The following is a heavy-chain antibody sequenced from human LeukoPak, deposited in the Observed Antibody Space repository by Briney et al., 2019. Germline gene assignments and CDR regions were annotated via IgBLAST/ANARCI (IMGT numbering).Heavy chain of an antibody. CDR3: AREFRGYSYDYGPTFDY. CDR1: GYTFTSYG. CDR2: ISAYNGNT. D-gene: IGHD5-18*01. V-gene: IGHV1-18*01. Sequence: GASVKVSCKASGYTFTSYGISWVRQAPGQGLEWMGWISAYNGNTNYAQKLQGRVTMTTDTSTSTAYMELRSLRSDDTAVYYCAREFRGYSYDYGPTFDYWGQGTLVTVSS. J-gene: IGHJ4*02.